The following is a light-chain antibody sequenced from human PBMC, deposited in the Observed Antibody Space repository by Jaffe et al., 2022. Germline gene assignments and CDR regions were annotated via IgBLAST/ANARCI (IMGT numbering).Light chain of an antibody. J-gene: IGKJ1*01. CDR2: GAS. CDR1: QSVSSSY. CDR3: QQYGSSGTWT. V-gene: IGKV3-20*01. Sequence: EIVLTQSPGTLSLSPGERATLSCRASQSVSSSYLAWYQQKPGQAPRLLIYGASSRATGIPDRFSGSGSGTDFTLTISRLEPEDFAVYYCQQYGSSGTWTFGQGTKVEIK.